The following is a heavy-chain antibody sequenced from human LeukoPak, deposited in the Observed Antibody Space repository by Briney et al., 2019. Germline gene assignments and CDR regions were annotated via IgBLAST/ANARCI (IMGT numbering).Heavy chain of an antibody. CDR3: ARDPPSSGGFGELPHAFDI. J-gene: IGHJ3*02. CDR1: GYTFTSYG. D-gene: IGHD3-10*01. V-gene: IGHV1-18*04. Sequence: ASVKVSCKASGYTFTSYGISWVRQAPGQGLEWMGWISAYNGNTNYAQKLQGRVTMTTDTSTSTAYMELRSLRSDDTAVYYCARDPPSSGGFGELPHAFDIWGQGTVVTVSS. CDR2: ISAYNGNT.